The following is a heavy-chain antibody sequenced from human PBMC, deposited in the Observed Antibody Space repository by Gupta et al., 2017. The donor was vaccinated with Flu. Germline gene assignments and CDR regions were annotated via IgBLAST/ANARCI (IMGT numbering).Heavy chain of an antibody. CDR2: IISIFGKT. D-gene: IGHD3-3*01. J-gene: IGHJ3*02. CDR1: GGTSNSYV. CDR3: ARDHFEFWSGTFRTEGFDI. V-gene: IGHV1-69*01. Sequence: QMQLVQSGAAVTKPGSSVKVSCKASGGTSNSYVYNWVRLAPGQGLEWLGAIISIFGKTFDAPKFRDRVTITADSATSTTYLEVASLKYDDSAVYFCARDHFEFWSGTFRTEGFDIWGQGTMITVSS.